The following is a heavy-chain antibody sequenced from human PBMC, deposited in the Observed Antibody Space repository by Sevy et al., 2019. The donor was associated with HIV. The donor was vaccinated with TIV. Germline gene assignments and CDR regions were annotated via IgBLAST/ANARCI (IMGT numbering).Heavy chain of an antibody. CDR1: GFTFSSYD. V-gene: IGHV3-30*18. CDR3: AKNRLPGGSYFSRHGLDV. J-gene: IGHJ6*02. CDR2: ILHDGSYR. Sequence: GGSLRLSCAASGFTFSSYDMHWVRQAPGKGLEWVAIILHDGSYRGDVDSVRGRFTMSRDNSKNTMCLQMNGLSIEGTAVYYCAKNRLPGGSYFSRHGLDVWGRGTTVTVSS. D-gene: IGHD3-10*01.